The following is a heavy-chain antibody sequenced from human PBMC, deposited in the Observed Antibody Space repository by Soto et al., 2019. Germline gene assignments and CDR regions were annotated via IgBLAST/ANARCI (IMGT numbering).Heavy chain of an antibody. CDR2: IYWDDDK. D-gene: IGHD2-15*01. CDR3: ARRGIRCSGGSCYPS. J-gene: IGHJ6*02. V-gene: IGHV2-5*02. Sequence: QITLKESGPTLVKPTQTLTLTCTYSGFSLSTSGGGVGWIRQPPGKALEWLALIYWDDDKRYSPSLKSRVTVTKDTSKNQVVLTMTNMDPVDTGTYFCARRGIRCSGGSCYPSWGQGTTVTVSS. CDR1: GFSLSTSGGG.